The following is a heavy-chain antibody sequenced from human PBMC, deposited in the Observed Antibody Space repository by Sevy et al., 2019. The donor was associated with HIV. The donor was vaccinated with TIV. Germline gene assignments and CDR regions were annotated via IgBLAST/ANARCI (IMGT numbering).Heavy chain of an antibody. Sequence: GGSLRLSCAASGFTVNSNYMTWVRQAPGKGLEGVSVIHSDDTTYHADSVKDRFTMSRDNFKNTLYPHMSSLRAADTAVYYCGRGKSGYGYALNYWGQGTLVTVSS. CDR2: IHSDDTT. V-gene: IGHV3-66*01. CDR3: GRGKSGYGYALNY. CDR1: GFTVNSNY. J-gene: IGHJ4*02. D-gene: IGHD5-18*01.